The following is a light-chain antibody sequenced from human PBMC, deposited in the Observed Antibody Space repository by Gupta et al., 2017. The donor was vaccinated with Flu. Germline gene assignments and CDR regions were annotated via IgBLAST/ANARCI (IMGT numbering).Light chain of an antibody. J-gene: IGKJ2*01. CDR1: VSINNY. Sequence: DISMTQSPSSLSASVGDRVTISCRVSVSINNYLIWYQQKPGEAPKLLIYAASSLESGVPSRFSGGGSGTDFTLTISRLQPEDFAAYYCQQSYIAPYTFGQGTKLEIK. CDR3: QQSYIAPYT. CDR2: AAS. V-gene: IGKV1-39*01.